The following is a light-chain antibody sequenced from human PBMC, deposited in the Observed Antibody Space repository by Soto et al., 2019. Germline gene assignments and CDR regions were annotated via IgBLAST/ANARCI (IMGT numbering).Light chain of an antibody. CDR3: QQSYRTPRT. CDR2: AAS. CDR1: QSISTY. J-gene: IGKJ1*01. V-gene: IGKV1-39*01. Sequence: IQLTQSPLSLSASVGDRVTITCRASQSISTYLNWYQQKPGKAPKLLMHAASSLDRGVPSRFSGSGSGTDFTLTISSLQPEDFATYYSQQSYRTPRTFGQGTKVDI.